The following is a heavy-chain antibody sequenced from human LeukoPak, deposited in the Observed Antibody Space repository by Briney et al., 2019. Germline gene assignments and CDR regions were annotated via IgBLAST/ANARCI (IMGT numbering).Heavy chain of an antibody. D-gene: IGHD2-2*01. V-gene: IGHV3-23*01. CDR1: GFTFNSFG. J-gene: IGHJ5*02. CDR3: AKVRWYQPWFDA. CDR2: ISNSGDST. Sequence: GGSLRLSCAASGFTFNSFGMSWVRQAPGVGLEWVSSISNSGDSTYYADSVKGRFTISRDNSKNTLYLQMNSLRAEDTAVYYCAKVRWYQPWFDAWGQGALVTVSS.